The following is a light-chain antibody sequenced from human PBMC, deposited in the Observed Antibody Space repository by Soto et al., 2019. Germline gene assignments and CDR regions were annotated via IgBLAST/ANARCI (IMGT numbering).Light chain of an antibody. CDR2: TAS. J-gene: IGKJ2*01. V-gene: IGKV1-39*01. CDR1: QSISHF. CDR3: QQSYTTPYT. Sequence: DIQMTQSPPSLSVSVGDRVTITCRASQSISHFVNWYQQRPGKAPKLLIYTASRLQSGVPSRFSGSRSGTEFTLTVSSLQPEDFATYYCQQSYTTPYTFGQGTRLEI.